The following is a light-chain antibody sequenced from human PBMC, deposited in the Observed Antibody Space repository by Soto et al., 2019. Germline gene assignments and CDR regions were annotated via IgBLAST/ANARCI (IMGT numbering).Light chain of an antibody. CDR1: QSVSGSH. CDR3: QHYGFSLIT. J-gene: IGKJ5*01. CDR2: GAS. V-gene: IGKV3-20*01. Sequence: ESVLTQSPGTLSLSPGDGATLSCRASQSVSGSHLAWYQQKPGQAPRLLIYGASSRATGIPDRFSGSGSGTDFTLSIRRLEPEDFAVYYCQHYGFSLITFGQGTRLEIK.